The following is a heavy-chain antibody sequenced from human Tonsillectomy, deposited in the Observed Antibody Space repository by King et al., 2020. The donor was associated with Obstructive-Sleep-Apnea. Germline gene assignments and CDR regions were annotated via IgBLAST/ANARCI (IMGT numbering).Heavy chain of an antibody. D-gene: IGHD6-25*01. CDR1: GFTFNDYY. CDR2: ISSSGRTI. J-gene: IGHJ6*02. V-gene: IGHV3-11*01. Sequence: VQLVESGGGLVKPGGSLRLSCAASGFTFNDYYMTWIRQAPGKGLEWISYISSSGRTIYYADSVKGRFTISRDNAKNSLYLQMNSLRAEDTAVYYCARVPAGSYFYYYFGMDVWGQGTTVTVSS. CDR3: ARVPAGSYFYYYFGMDV.